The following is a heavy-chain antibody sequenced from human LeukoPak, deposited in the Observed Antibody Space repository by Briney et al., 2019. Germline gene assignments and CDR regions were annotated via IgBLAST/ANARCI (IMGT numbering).Heavy chain of an antibody. Sequence: ASVKVSCKASGGTFSSYAISWVRQAPGQGLEWMGGIIPIFGAANYAQKFQGRVTITADESTSTAYMELSSLRSEDTAVYYCARGYCSGGSRYKDAEYFQHWGQGTLVTVSS. CDR2: IIPIFGAA. J-gene: IGHJ1*01. D-gene: IGHD2-15*01. CDR1: GGTFSSYA. CDR3: ARGYCSGGSRYKDAEYFQH. V-gene: IGHV1-69*13.